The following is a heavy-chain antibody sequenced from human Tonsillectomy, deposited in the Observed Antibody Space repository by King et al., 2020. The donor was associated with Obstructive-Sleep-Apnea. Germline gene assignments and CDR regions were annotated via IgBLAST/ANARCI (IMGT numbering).Heavy chain of an antibody. CDR3: ARRHIWGSLGYFDD. V-gene: IGHV4-59*08. CDR1: GGSINSHY. J-gene: IGHJ4*02. D-gene: IGHD7-27*01. CDR2: IYDSGST. Sequence: QLQESGPGQVKPSETLSLTCTVSGGSINSHYWSWLRLAPGKGLEWIGYIYDSGSTTYNPSLKSRCTISLDMSRTQYSLKLTSVSAADTAVYFCARRHIWGSLGYFDDWGQGTLITVSS.